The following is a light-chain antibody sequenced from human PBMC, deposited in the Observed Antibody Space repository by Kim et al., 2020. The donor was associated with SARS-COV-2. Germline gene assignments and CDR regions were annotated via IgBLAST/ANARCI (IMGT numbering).Light chain of an antibody. J-gene: IGKJ1*01. CDR2: AAS. CDR1: QGISSY. V-gene: IGKV1-8*01. Sequence: AIRITQSPSSLSASTGDRVTITCRASQGISSYLAWYQQKPGKAPKLLIYAASTLQSGVPSRFSGSGSGTDFTLTISCLQSEDFATYYCQQYYSYPWTFGQGTKMDIK. CDR3: QQYYSYPWT.